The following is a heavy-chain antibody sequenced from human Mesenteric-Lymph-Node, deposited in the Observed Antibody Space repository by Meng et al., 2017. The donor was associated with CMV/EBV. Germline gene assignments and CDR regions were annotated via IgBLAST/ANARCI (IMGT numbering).Heavy chain of an antibody. CDR1: GGSFSGYF. CDR3: ARGPMYYDFWSGNYTGWFDP. CDR2: INDSGIT. J-gene: IGHJ5*02. Sequence: GSLRLSCAVYGGSFSGYFWSWIRQPPGKGLEWIGEINDSGITNYNPSLKSRVTISVETSKNQFSLKLSSVTAADTAVYFCARGPMYYDFWSGNYTGWFDPWGQGTLVTVSS. V-gene: IGHV4-34*01. D-gene: IGHD3-3*01.